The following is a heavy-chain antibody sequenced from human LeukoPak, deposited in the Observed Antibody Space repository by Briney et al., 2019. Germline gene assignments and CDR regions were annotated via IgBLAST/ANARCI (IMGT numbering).Heavy chain of an antibody. D-gene: IGHD3-16*01. Sequence: SGTLSLTCAVSGGSISSTNRWSWVRQPPGKGLEWIGEIYHSGSTNYNPSLKSRVTMSVDKSKSQFSLNLTSVTAADTALYYCASGGYWGQGTLVTVSS. CDR2: IYHSGST. CDR1: GGSISSTNR. V-gene: IGHV4-4*02. CDR3: ASGGY. J-gene: IGHJ4*02.